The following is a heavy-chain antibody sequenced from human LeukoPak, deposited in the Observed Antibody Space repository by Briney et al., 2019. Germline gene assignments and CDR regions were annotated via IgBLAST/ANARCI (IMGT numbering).Heavy chain of an antibody. CDR1: GDSVSSNIAT. J-gene: IGHJ5*02. D-gene: IGHD1-26*01. CDR3: AAARGSYHWLDP. CDR2: TYYRSKWYN. V-gene: IGHV6-1*01. Sequence: SQTLSLTCAISGDSVSSNIATWNWVRQSPSRGLEWLGRTYYRSKWYNDYAVSMKGRMTINPDTSKNQFSLQLNSVTPEDTGVYYCAAARGSYHWLDPWGQGTLVTVSS.